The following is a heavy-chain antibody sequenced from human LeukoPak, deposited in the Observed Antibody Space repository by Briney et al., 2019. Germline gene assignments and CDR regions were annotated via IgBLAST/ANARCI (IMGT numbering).Heavy chain of an antibody. CDR2: INPNSGGT. Sequence: ASVKVSCKASGYTFTGYYMHWVRQAPGQGLEWMGWINPNSGGTNYAQKFQGRVTMTRDTSISTAYMELSRLRSDDTAVYYCARKQKYSSSWYGIGIWGQGTMVTVSS. CDR1: GYTFTGYY. CDR3: ARKQKYSSSWYGIGI. V-gene: IGHV1-2*02. J-gene: IGHJ3*02. D-gene: IGHD6-13*01.